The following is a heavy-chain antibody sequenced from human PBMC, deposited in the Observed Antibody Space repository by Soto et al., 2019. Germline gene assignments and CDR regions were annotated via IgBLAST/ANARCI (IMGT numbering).Heavy chain of an antibody. CDR2: IYYSGST. V-gene: IGHV4-59*01. J-gene: IGHJ4*02. CDR3: AGGRYCGGGSCYSPPDY. Sequence: QVQLQESGPGLVKPSETLSLTCTVSGGSISSYYWSWIRQPPGKGLEWIGYIYYSGSTNYNPSLKSRVTISVDTSKNQFSLKLSSVTAADTAVYYCAGGRYCGGGSCYSPPDYWGQGTLVTVSS. D-gene: IGHD2-15*01. CDR1: GGSISSYY.